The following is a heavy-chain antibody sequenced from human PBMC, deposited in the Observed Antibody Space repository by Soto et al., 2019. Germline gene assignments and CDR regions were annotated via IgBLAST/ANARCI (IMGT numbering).Heavy chain of an antibody. CDR2: ISSSGANT. CDR1: GFTFSNHD. Sequence: PGGSLRLSCAASGFTFSNHDMTWVRQAPGKGLEWVSGISSSGANTYYAASVRGRFTISRDNSKNTLYLQMNSLRAEDTAVYYCAKDEARFLEWLSYYDAFDIWGQGTMVTVSS. V-gene: IGHV3-23*01. J-gene: IGHJ3*02. D-gene: IGHD3-3*01. CDR3: AKDEARFLEWLSYYDAFDI.